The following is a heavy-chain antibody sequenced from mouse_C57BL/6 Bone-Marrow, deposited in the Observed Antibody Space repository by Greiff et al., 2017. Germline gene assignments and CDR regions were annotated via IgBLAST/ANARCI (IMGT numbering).Heavy chain of an antibody. V-gene: IGHV6-6*01. D-gene: IGHD2-5*01. CDR1: GFTFSDAW. J-gene: IGHJ4*01. CDR3: TSPDYSNYVYAMDY. CDR2: IRNKANNHAT. Sequence: EVQVVESGGGLVQPGGSMKLSCAASGFTFSDAWMDWVRQSPEKGLEWVAEIRNKANNHATYYAESVKGRFTISREDSKSSVYLQMNSLRAEDTGIYYCTSPDYSNYVYAMDYWGQGTSVTVSS.